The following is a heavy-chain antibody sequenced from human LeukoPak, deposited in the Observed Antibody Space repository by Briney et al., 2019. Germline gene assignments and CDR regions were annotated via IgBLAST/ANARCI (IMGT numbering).Heavy chain of an antibody. Sequence: ASVKVSCKASVYTFTSYGISWVRQAPGQGREGMGWSSAYNGNTNYAQKLQGRVTMTKEPSTSTAYMELRSLRSADTAVYYCARVPVTTGGRFDYWGQGTLVTVSS. CDR1: VYTFTSYG. D-gene: IGHD4-17*01. CDR2: SSAYNGNT. CDR3: ARVPVTTGGRFDY. V-gene: IGHV1-18*01. J-gene: IGHJ4*02.